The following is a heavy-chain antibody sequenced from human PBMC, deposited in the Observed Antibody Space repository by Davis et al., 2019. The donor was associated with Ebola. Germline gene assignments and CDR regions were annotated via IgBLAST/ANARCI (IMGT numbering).Heavy chain of an antibody. V-gene: IGHV1-69*13. Sequence: SVKVSCKASGGTFSSYAISWVRQAPGQGLEWMGGIIPIFGTANYAQKFQGRVTVTADESTGTAYMELTSLRSEDTAVYYCADSSSVTTHYYGMDVWGQGTTVTVSS. CDR2: IIPIFGTA. CDR1: GGTFSSYA. CDR3: ADSSSVTTHYYGMDV. D-gene: IGHD4-11*01. J-gene: IGHJ6*02.